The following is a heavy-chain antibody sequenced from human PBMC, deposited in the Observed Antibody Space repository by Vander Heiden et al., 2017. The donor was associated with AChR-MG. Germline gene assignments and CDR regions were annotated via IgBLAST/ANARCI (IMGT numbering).Heavy chain of an antibody. D-gene: IGHD5-12*01. CDR1: GYTFTSYD. CDR2: MNPNSGNT. CDR3: AREGRRGYSGDEDYYGMDV. J-gene: IGHJ6*02. Sequence: QVQLVQSGAEVKKPGASVKVSCKASGYTFTSYDINWVRQATGQGLEWMGWMNPNSGNTGYAQKFQGRGTMTRNTSISTAYMELSSLRSEEKAVYYCAREGRRGYSGDEDYYGMDVWGQGTTVPVS. V-gene: IGHV1-8*01.